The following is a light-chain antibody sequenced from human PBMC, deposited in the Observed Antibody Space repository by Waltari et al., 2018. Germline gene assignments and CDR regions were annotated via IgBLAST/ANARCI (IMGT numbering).Light chain of an antibody. CDR3: QQRGNWIT. V-gene: IGKV3-11*01. CDR1: QSVHNY. Sequence: EIVLTQSPGTLSLSPGERATLSCRASQSVHNYLAWYQQKPGQAPRLLIYNALHRSTGIPARFSGSGSGTDFTLTISCLQPEDCGVYDCQQRGNWITFGQVTRLEIK. J-gene: IGKJ5*01. CDR2: NAL.